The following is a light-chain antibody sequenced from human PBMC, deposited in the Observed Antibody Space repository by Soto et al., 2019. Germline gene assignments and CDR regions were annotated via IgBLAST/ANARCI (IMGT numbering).Light chain of an antibody. V-gene: IGKV1-39*01. CDR2: AAS. CDR1: ENISNK. Sequence: DIQMTQSPSSLSASVGDRVTITCRASENISNKLNWYQQKPGKAPALLISAASSLHSGVPLRFSGSGSGTDFTLTISSLQHEDFASYYCQQGYRTPFTFCPGTKVDIK. J-gene: IGKJ3*01. CDR3: QQGYRTPFT.